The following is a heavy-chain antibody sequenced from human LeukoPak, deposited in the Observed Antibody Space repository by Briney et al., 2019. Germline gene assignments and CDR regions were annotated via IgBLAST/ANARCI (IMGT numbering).Heavy chain of an antibody. Sequence: ASVKVSCKASGFTFLGYLMHWVRQAPGQGLEWMGWINPNSGGTNYAQKFQVRVTMTRDTSISTAYMELSRLRSDDTAVYYCARTQLRFLEEGDDAFDIWGQGTMVTVSS. CDR3: ARTQLRFLEEGDDAFDI. J-gene: IGHJ3*02. CDR2: INPNSGGT. CDR1: GFTFLGYL. D-gene: IGHD3-3*01. V-gene: IGHV1-2*02.